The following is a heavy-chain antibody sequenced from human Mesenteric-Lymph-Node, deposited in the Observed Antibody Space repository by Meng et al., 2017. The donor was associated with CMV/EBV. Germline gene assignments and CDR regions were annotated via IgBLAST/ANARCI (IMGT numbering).Heavy chain of an antibody. Sequence: SETLSLTCTVSGGSISSGGYYWSWIRQPPGKGLEWIGYIYVSGITYYNPALKSRVTISVDTSKNQFSLKLRSVTDADTAVYDCSRVQMADYDYDMDVWGQGTTVTVSS. D-gene: IGHD2-8*01. CDR1: GGSISSGGYY. CDR3: SRVQMADYDYDMDV. CDR2: IYVSGIT. V-gene: IGHV4-30-4*08. J-gene: IGHJ6*02.